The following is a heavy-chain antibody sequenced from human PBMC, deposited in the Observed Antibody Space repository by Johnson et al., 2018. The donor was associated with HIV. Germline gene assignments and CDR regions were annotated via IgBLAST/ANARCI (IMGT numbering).Heavy chain of an antibody. CDR3: AREKIRAFDI. J-gene: IGHJ3*02. CDR1: GFTFSSYA. CDR2: ISYDGSNK. Sequence: QMQLVESGGGVVQPGRSLRLSCAASGFTFSSYAMHWVRQAPGKGLEWVAVISYDGSNKYYTDSVKGRFTISRDNSKNTLYLQLNSLRVEDTAVYYCAREKIRAFDIWGQGTMVTVSS. V-gene: IGHV3-30-3*01.